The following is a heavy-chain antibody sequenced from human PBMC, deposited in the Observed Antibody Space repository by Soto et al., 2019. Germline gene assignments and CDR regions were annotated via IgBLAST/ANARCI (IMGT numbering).Heavy chain of an antibody. D-gene: IGHD3-9*01. V-gene: IGHV1-46*01. CDR3: ARDGPLVP. CDR2: INPSGCST. CDR1: GYTFTSYY. J-gene: IGHJ5*02. Sequence: GASVKVSSKASGYTFTSYYMHFVRQAAGQGIEWMGIINPSGCSTSYAQKFQGRVTMTRDTSTSTVYMELSSLRSEDTAVYSCARDGPLVPWGQGTLVTVSS.